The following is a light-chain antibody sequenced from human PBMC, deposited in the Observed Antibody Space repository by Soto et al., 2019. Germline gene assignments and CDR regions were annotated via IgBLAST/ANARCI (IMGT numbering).Light chain of an antibody. CDR3: QSYDSSLSGSV. V-gene: IGLV1-40*01. Sequence: QSVLTQPPSVSGAPGQRVTISCTGSSSNIGAAYDVHWYQHLPGTAPKLLIYGNSNRPSGVPDRFSGSKSGTSASLAITGLQAEDEADYYCQSYDSSLSGSVFGGWTKLTVL. CDR2: GNS. CDR1: SSNIGAAYD. J-gene: IGLJ2*01.